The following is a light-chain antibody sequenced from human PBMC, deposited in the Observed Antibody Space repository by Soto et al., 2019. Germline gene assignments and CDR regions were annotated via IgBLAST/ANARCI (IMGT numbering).Light chain of an antibody. CDR1: TGAVTSGHY. CDR3: LLYYGGTWV. J-gene: IGLJ3*02. Sequence: QAVVTQEPSLTVSPGGTVTLTYASSTGAVTSGHYPNWFQQKPGQAPRMLIYSTSNKHSWAPARFSGFLLGDRVALTLSGVQPEDEAEYHCLLYYGGTWVFGGGTKLTVL. CDR2: STS. V-gene: IGLV7-43*01.